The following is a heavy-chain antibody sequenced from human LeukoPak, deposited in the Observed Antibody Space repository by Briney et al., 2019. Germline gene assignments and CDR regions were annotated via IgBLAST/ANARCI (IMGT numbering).Heavy chain of an antibody. CDR3: ARERYSSSSGFDP. J-gene: IGHJ5*02. CDR2: IKQDGSEK. Sequence: GGSLRLSCAASGFTFSSYWMSWVRQAPGKGLEWVASIKQDGSEKYYVDSVKGRFTISRDNAKNSLYLQMNGLRSEDTAVYYCARERYSSSSGFDPWGQGTLVTVSS. CDR1: GFTFSSYW. D-gene: IGHD6-6*01. V-gene: IGHV3-7*03.